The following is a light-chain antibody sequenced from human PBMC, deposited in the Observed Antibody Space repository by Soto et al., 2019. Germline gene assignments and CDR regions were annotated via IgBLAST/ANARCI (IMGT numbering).Light chain of an antibody. V-gene: IGKV3-11*01. J-gene: IGKJ4*01. CDR1: QSVSSY. CDR3: QQYNGWPLT. Sequence: EIVWTQSPATLSLSPGERATLSCRASQSVSSYLAWYKQKPGQAPGLLIYDASNRATGIPARFSGSGSGTEFTLTISSLKSEDFAVYYCQQYNGWPLTFGGGTKVDIK. CDR2: DAS.